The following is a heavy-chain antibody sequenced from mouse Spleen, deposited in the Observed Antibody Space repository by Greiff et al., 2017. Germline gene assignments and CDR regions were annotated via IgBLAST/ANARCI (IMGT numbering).Heavy chain of an antibody. CDR3: ARQLPLDY. J-gene: IGHJ2*01. CDR1: GFTFSSYA. D-gene: IGHD2-1*01. CDR2: ISSGGSYT. V-gene: IGHV5-9-1*01. Sequence: DVMLVESGGGLVKPGGSLKLSCAASGFTFSSYAMSWVRQTPEKRLEWVATISSGGSYTYYPDSVKGRFTISRDNAKNTLYLQMSSLRSEDTAMYYCARQLPLDYWGQGTTLTVSS.